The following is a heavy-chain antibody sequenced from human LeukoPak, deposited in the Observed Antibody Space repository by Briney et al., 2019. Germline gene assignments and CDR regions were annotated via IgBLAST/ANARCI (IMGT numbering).Heavy chain of an antibody. Sequence: GGFLRFSCGAPGFTFRGYSMNWVRQAPGKGLKWVSYFSGFSSTIYYADPVKGRFTIHRANASNALSCHMHSLRAHSPAGNSCARDWNYEGGFDYWGQGTLVTVSS. D-gene: IGHD1-7*01. J-gene: IGHJ4*02. V-gene: IGHV3-48*01. CDR2: FSGFSSTI. CDR3: ARDWNYEGGFDY. CDR1: GFTFRGYS.